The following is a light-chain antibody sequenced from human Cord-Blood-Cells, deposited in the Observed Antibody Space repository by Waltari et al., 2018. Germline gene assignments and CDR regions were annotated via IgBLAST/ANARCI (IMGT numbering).Light chain of an antibody. CDR1: QSISSY. CDR3: QQGYSTPYT. J-gene: IGKJ2*01. CDR2: AAS. V-gene: IGKV1-39*01. Sequence: IQMTQSPSSLSASVGDRVTIPCRASQSISSYLNWYQQKPGKAPKLLIYAASSLQSRVPSRFSGSGSGTDFSRTSSSLKPEDFATYYCQQGYSTPYTFGQGTKLEIK.